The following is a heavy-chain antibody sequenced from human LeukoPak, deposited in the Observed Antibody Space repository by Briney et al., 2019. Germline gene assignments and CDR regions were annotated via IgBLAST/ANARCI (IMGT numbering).Heavy chain of an antibody. V-gene: IGHV3-7*01. Sequence: GGSLSLSCAASGFTFSSYWMSWVRQAPGKGLEWVANIKQDGSEKYYVDSVKGRFTISRDSAKNSLYLQMNSLRAEDTAVYYCARGSSGWYSGYYYYGMDVWGQGTTVTDSS. CDR3: ARGSSGWYSGYYYYGMDV. CDR2: IKQDGSEK. D-gene: IGHD6-19*01. CDR1: GFTFSSYW. J-gene: IGHJ6*02.